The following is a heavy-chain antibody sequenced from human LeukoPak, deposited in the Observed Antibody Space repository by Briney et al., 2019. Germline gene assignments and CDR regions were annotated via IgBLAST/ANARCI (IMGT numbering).Heavy chain of an antibody. V-gene: IGHV3-53*01. CDR1: GFTVSSNY. Sequence: GGSLRLSCAASGFTVSSNYMNWVRQAPGKGLEWVSVIYSGGGTYYADSVKGRFTISRDDSKNTLYLQMNSLRAEDTAVYYCARRSGIAVAGAFDYWGQGTLVTVSS. CDR2: IYSGGGT. CDR3: ARRSGIAVAGAFDY. D-gene: IGHD6-19*01. J-gene: IGHJ4*02.